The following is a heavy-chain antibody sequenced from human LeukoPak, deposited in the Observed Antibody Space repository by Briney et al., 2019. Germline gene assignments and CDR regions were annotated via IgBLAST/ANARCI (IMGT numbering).Heavy chain of an antibody. D-gene: IGHD1-26*01. CDR1: GASISSYY. Sequence: PSETPSLTCTVSGASISSYYWDWIRQPAGKGLEWIGRIYTSGSTDYNPSLKSRVTMSLDTSKNQFSLKLSSVTAADTAVYYCARDRGSGSNLGYNWFDPWGQGTLVTVSS. V-gene: IGHV4-4*07. J-gene: IGHJ5*02. CDR3: ARDRGSGSNLGYNWFDP. CDR2: IYTSGST.